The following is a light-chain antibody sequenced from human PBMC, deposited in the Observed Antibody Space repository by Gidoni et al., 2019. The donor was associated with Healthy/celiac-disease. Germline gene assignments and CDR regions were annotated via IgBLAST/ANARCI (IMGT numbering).Light chain of an antibody. CDR2: GKN. Sequence: SSELTQDPAVSVALGQTVRITCQGDSLRSYYASWYQQKPGQAPVLVTYGKNNRPSGIPDRFSGSSSGNTASLTITGAQAEDEADYYCNSRDSSGNPNVVFGGGTKLTVL. V-gene: IGLV3-19*01. CDR3: NSRDSSGNPNVV. J-gene: IGLJ2*01. CDR1: SLRSYY.